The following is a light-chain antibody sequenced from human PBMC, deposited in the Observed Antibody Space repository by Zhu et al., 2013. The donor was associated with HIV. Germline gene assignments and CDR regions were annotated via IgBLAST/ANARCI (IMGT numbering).Light chain of an antibody. J-gene: IGKJ2*01. Sequence: DIQMTQSPSTLSASVGDRVIITCRASQSISNLLAWYQQKAGQPPKLLIHWASTRESGVPDRFSGSGSGTDFTLTISSLQAEDVAVYYCQQYYSGPRTFGQGTKLEIK. CDR2: WAS. CDR3: QQYYSGPRT. CDR1: QSISNL. V-gene: IGKV1-27*01.